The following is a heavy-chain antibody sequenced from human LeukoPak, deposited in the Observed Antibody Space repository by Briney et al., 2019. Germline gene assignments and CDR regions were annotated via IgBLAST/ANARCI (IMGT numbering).Heavy chain of an antibody. CDR3: ARDSGYGYNTFPTADY. Sequence: PGGSLRLSCLSSGFTFSSYGMHWVRQAPGKGLEWVAFIWYDGSNKYYADSVKGLFTISRDNSENTLYLQMSSLRAEDTALYYCARDSGYGYNTFPTADYWGQGILVTVSS. D-gene: IGHD5-24*01. J-gene: IGHJ4*02. CDR1: GFTFSSYG. V-gene: IGHV3-33*01. CDR2: IWYDGSNK.